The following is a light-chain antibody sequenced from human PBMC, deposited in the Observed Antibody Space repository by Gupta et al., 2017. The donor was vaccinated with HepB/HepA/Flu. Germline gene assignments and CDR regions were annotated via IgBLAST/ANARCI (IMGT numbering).Light chain of an antibody. CDR1: QPIRINF. Sequence: EVLLTQSPGTLSLSTGERGTLSCRASQPIRINFLVWYQQKPGQAHRLLFYATSRATDVPDRFSGSGSGTDFTLTIDRLEPEDVAVYYCQQYAASPYTFGQGTKVEIK. V-gene: IGKV3-20*01. CDR3: QQYAASPYT. J-gene: IGKJ1*01. CDR2: ATS.